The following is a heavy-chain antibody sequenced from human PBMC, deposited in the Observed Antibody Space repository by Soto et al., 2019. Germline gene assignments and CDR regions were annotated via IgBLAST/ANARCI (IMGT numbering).Heavy chain of an antibody. J-gene: IGHJ4*02. CDR1: GYTFTSYG. V-gene: IGHV1-18*01. Sequence: ASVKVSCKASGYTFTSYGISWVRQAPGQGLEWTGWISAYNGKTNYAQKLQGRVTITTDTSTSTAYMELSSLRSEDTAVYYCARAQLLRYFDWPLSGIDYWGQGTLVTVAS. CDR2: ISAYNGKT. D-gene: IGHD3-9*01. CDR3: ARAQLLRYFDWPLSGIDY.